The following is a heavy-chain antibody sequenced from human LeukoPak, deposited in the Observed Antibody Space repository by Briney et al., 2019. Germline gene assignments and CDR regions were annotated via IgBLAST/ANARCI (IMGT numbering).Heavy chain of an antibody. CDR2: IIPIFGTA. CDR3: ARDWYGAAHDY. Sequence: SVKVSCKASGGTFSSYAISWVRQAPGQGLEWMGGIIPIFGTANYAQKFQGRVTMTRDTSTSTVYMELSSLRSEDTAVYYCARDWYGAAHDYWGQGTLVTVSS. CDR1: GGTFSSYA. J-gene: IGHJ4*02. V-gene: IGHV1-69*05. D-gene: IGHD6-6*01.